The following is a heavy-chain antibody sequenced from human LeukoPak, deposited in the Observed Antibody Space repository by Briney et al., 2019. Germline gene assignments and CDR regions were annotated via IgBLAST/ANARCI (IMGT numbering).Heavy chain of an antibody. Sequence: ASVKVSCKASGYTFTGYYMHWVRQAPGQGLEWMGWINPNSSGTNYAQKFQGRVTMTRDTSISTAYMELSRLRSDDTAVYYCARYRAVAGTYYFDYWGQGTLVTVSS. CDR2: INPNSSGT. J-gene: IGHJ4*02. CDR1: GYTFTGYY. CDR3: ARYRAVAGTYYFDY. D-gene: IGHD6-19*01. V-gene: IGHV1-2*02.